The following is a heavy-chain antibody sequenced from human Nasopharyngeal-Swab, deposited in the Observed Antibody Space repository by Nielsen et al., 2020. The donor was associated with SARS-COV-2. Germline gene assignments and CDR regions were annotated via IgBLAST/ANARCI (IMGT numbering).Heavy chain of an antibody. V-gene: IGHV4-34*01. CDR3: ARHIRGWDAFDI. Sequence: SQTLSLTCAVYGGSLNNYWWSWIRQTPGKGLEWIGEIYHRGTTNYNPSLKSRVTISVDTSKNQFPLELIPVTAADTAVYYCARHIRGWDAFDIWGQGTTVTVSS. CDR1: GGSLNNYW. CDR2: IYHRGTT. D-gene: IGHD6-19*01. J-gene: IGHJ3*02.